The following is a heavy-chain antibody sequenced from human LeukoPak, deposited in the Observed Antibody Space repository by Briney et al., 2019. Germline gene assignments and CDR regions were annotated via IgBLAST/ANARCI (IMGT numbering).Heavy chain of an antibody. D-gene: IGHD3-22*01. CDR2: INHSGST. J-gene: IGHJ3*02. CDR1: GGSFSGYY. V-gene: IGHV4-34*01. CDR3: ARVDSSGSDAFDI. Sequence: PSETLSLTCAVYGGSFSGYYWSWIRQPPGKGLEWIGEINHSGSTNYNPSLKSRVTISVDTSKNQFSLKLSSVTAADTAVYYCARVDSSGSDAFDIWGQGTMVTVSS.